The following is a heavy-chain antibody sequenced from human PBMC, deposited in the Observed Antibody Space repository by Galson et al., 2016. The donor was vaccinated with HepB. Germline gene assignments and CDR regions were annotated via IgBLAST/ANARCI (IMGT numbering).Heavy chain of an antibody. J-gene: IGHJ4*02. V-gene: IGHV3-30*03. D-gene: IGHD2/OR15-2a*01. Sequence: SLRLSCAASGFTFSNYGMHWVRQAPGKGLEWVAADSMDGRRKFYADSVKCRFTISRDNSNSMLFLQMRSLRADDKAVYYCARRNEYCPPVGCSVDYWGQGTLVSVSS. CDR3: ARRNEYCPPVGCSVDY. CDR1: GFTFSNYG. CDR2: DSMDGRRK.